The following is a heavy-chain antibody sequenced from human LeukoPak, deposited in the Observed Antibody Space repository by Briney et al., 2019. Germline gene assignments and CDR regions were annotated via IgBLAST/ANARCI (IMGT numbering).Heavy chain of an antibody. J-gene: IGHJ4*02. Sequence: ASVKVSCKASGGTFSSYAISWVRQAPGQGLEWMGGIIPIFGTANYAQKFQGRVTITTDESTSTAYMELSSLRSEDTAVYYCAGDGNRGGGGYYFDYWGRGPLSPSPQ. CDR2: IIPIFGTA. CDR1: GGTFSSYA. CDR3: AGDGNRGGGGYYFDY. V-gene: IGHV1-69*05. D-gene: IGHD4-23*01.